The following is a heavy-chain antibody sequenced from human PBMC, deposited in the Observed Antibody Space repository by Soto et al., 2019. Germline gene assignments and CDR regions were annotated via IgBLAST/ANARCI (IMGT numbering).Heavy chain of an antibody. V-gene: IGHV1-69*02. J-gene: IGHJ4*02. CDR1: GGTFSSYT. CDR2: IIPILGIA. Sequence: SVKVSCKASGGTFSSYTISWVRQAPGQGLEWMGRIIPILGIANYAQKFQGRVTITADKSTSTAYVELRSLRSDDTAVYYCARSIVVVTALDYWGQGTLVTVSS. D-gene: IGHD2-21*02. CDR3: ARSIVVVTALDY.